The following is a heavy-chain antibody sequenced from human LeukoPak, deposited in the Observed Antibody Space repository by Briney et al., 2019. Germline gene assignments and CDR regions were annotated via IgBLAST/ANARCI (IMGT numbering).Heavy chain of an antibody. Sequence: VASVKVSCKVSGYRFTELSRHWVRQAPGKGLEWLGGFDLVHGDTIYAQKFQGRVTMTEDTSTGTSYMELSSLGSEDTAVYFCTAGRAYSLLDFWGQGTLVIVSS. CDR3: TAGRAYSLLDF. V-gene: IGHV1-24*01. CDR1: GYRFTELS. CDR2: FDLVHGDT. J-gene: IGHJ4*02. D-gene: IGHD5-18*01.